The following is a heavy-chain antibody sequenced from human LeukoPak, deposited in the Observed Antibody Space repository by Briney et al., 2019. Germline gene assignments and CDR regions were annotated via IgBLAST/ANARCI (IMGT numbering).Heavy chain of an antibody. CDR2: ISGSGGST. Sequence: LTGGSLRLSCAASGFTFSSYAMSWVRQAPGKGLEWVTAISGSGGSTYYADSVKGRFTISRDNSKNTLYLQMNSLRAEDTDAYYCAKTWWLGYYFDYWGQGTLVTVSS. CDR1: GFTFSSYA. J-gene: IGHJ4*02. CDR3: AKTWWLGYYFDY. D-gene: IGHD6-19*01. V-gene: IGHV3-23*01.